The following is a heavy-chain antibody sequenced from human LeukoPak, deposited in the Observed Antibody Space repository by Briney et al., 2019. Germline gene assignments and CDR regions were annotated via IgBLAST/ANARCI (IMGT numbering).Heavy chain of an antibody. CDR3: ARNTYCFDRSGYPLSSGFDY. CDR1: GGSISSDGYS. CDR2: IYHGGNT. Sequence: SETLSLTCVVSGGSISSDGYSWSWIRQPPGKGLEWIGYIYHGGNTYYNPSLESRVTISLDRSKNQFSLKLSSVTAADTAVYYCARNTYCFDRSGYPLSSGFDYWGQGTLVTVSS. J-gene: IGHJ4*02. D-gene: IGHD3-22*01. V-gene: IGHV4-30-2*01.